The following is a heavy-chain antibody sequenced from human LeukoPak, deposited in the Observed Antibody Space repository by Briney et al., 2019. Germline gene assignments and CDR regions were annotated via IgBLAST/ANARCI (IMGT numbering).Heavy chain of an antibody. V-gene: IGHV3-23*01. CDR1: GFIFSNYP. J-gene: IGHJ3*02. CDR3: AKTGMYSNGYYIDYRAFDN. D-gene: IGHD3-3*01. Sequence: PGGSPRLSCAASGFIFSNYPMSWVRQAPGKGLEWVSGVSGSDGSTYYADSVKGRFTISRDNSKNTLYLQMNGLRAEDTALYYCAKTGMYSNGYYIDYRAFDNWGQGTMVTVSS. CDR2: VSGSDGST.